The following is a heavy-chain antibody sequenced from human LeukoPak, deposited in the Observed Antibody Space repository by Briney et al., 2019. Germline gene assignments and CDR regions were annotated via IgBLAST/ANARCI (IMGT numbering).Heavy chain of an antibody. V-gene: IGHV3-30*18. J-gene: IGHJ3*02. D-gene: IGHD6-13*01. CDR2: ISYDGSNK. CDR3: AKTWYSSSFDAFDI. Sequence: GGSLRLSCAASGFTFSSYGMHWVRQAPGKGLEWVAVISYDGSNKYYADSVKGRFTISRDNSKNTLYLQMNSLRAEDTAVYYCAKTWYSSSFDAFDIWGQGTMVTVSS. CDR1: GFTFSSYG.